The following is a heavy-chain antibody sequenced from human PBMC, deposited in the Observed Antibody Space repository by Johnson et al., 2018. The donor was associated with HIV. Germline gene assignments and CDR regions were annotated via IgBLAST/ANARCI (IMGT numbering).Heavy chain of an antibody. J-gene: IGHJ3*02. CDR1: GFTFSSYA. Sequence: QVQLVESGGGVVQPGRSLRLSCSASGFTFSSYAMHWVRQAPGKGLECVAVISYDGSNKYYTDSVKGRFTISRDNSKNTLYLQMGSLRAEDTALYYCATSSYDYFDSSAYYSHAFDIWGQVTMVTVSS. D-gene: IGHD3-22*01. V-gene: IGHV3-30*14. CDR3: ATSSYDYFDSSAYYSHAFDI. CDR2: ISYDGSNK.